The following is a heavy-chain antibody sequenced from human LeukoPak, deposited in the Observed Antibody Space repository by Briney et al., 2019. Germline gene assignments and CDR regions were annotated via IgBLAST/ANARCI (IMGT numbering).Heavy chain of an antibody. CDR2: IYSGGST. CDR1: GFTFSSYA. Sequence: PGGSLRLSCAASGFTFSSYAMSWVRQAPGKWLEWVSVIYSGGSTYYADSVKGRFTISRDNSKNTLYLQMNSLRAEDTAVYYCAKAWGVVVIPRNFDYWGQGTLVTVSS. V-gene: IGHV3-23*03. D-gene: IGHD3-22*01. CDR3: AKAWGVVVIPRNFDY. J-gene: IGHJ4*02.